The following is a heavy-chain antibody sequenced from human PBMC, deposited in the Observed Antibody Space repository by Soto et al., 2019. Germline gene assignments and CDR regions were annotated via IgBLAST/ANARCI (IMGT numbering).Heavy chain of an antibody. J-gene: IGHJ6*02. V-gene: IGHV3-21*01. Sequence: EMQLVESGGGLVKPGGSLRLSCAASGFTFSTYGMNWVRQAPGKGLEWVSSISSGSEYIYYADSLKGRLTIFRDNARNSLYLQLNSLRAEDTAVYYCATDGAAGSVMEVWGQGTTVTVSS. CDR2: ISSGSEYI. D-gene: IGHD6-13*01. CDR3: ATDGAAGSVMEV. CDR1: GFTFSTYG.